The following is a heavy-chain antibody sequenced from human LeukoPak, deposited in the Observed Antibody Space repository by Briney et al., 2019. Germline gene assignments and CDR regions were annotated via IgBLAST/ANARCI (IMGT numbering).Heavy chain of an antibody. CDR2: ISWDSGSE. CDR1: GFTFDDHA. D-gene: IGHD3-22*01. CDR3: AKDRFRGYTSGYDY. Sequence: GRSLRLSCAASGFTFDDHAMHWVRPAPGKGLEWVSGISWDSGSEGYADSVQGRFTISRDNAKNSLYLHMNSLRAEDTALYYCAKDRFRGYTSGYDYWGQGTLVTVSS. V-gene: IGHV3-9*01. J-gene: IGHJ4*02.